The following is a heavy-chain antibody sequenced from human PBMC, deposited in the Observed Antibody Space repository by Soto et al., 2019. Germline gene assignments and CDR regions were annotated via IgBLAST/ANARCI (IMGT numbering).Heavy chain of an antibody. CDR1: GASISSDDYY. V-gene: IGHV4-30-4*01. CDR3: AREVNNYYGMDV. CDR2: ISYNGCT. J-gene: IGHJ6*02. Sequence: QVQLQESGPGLVKPSQTLSLTCSISGASISSDDYYWSWFRQPPGKGLEWIGYISYNGCTYYNPSLKSRITISVDTSKTQFSLILSAVTGADTAVFYCAREVNNYYGMDVWGQGTTVTVSS.